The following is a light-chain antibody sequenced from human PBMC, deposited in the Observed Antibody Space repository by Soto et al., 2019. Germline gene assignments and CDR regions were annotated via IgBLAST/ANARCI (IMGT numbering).Light chain of an antibody. CDR3: QQGNSFPYT. CDR2: AAS. V-gene: IGKV1-12*01. Sequence: DIQMTQSPSSVSAFVGDRVTITCRASQGIRTRLAWYQQKPGKAPKLLIYAASTLQSGVPSRFSGSGSGTDFPLTISSLQPEDFATYYCQQGNSFPYTFGQGTKLEIK. CDR1: QGIRTR. J-gene: IGKJ2*01.